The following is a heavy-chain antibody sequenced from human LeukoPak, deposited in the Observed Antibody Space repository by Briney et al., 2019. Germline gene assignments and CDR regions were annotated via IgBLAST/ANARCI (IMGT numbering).Heavy chain of an antibody. J-gene: IGHJ4*02. V-gene: IGHV3-21*01. CDR1: GFTFSSYS. CDR2: ISSSSSYI. D-gene: IGHD6-19*01. Sequence: GGSLRLSCAASGFTFSSYSMNWVRQAPGKGLEWVSSISSSSSYIYYADSVKGRFTISRDNAKNSLYLQMNSLRAEDTAVYYCARETGSGWYPDAFDYWGQGTLVTVSS. CDR3: ARETGSGWYPDAFDY.